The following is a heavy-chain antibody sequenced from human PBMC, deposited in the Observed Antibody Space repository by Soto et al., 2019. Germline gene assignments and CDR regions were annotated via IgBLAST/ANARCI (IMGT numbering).Heavy chain of an antibody. CDR3: ARDSRALLILAVPSGTWDV. CDR1: GGTFSSYI. CDR2: IIPITDTT. D-gene: IGHD2-2*01. V-gene: IGHV1-69*08. J-gene: IGHJ6*02. Sequence: SVKVSCKASGGTFSSYIINWVRQAPGQGLEWMGRIIPITDTTDYARKFQGRVTVTADKATTTAYMELRSLRSDDTAVYYCARDSRALLILAVPSGTWDVWGQGTTVTVSS.